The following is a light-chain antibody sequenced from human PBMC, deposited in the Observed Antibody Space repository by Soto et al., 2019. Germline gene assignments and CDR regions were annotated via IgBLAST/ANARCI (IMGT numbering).Light chain of an antibody. Sequence: QSVLTQPPSVSGAPGQRVTISCTGSRSNIGAGYDVHWYQQLPGTAPKLLIYGNNNRPSGVLDRFSGSKSGTSASLAITGLQAEDEADYYCQSYDSSLSGSVFGGGTKLTVL. CDR3: QSYDSSLSGSV. V-gene: IGLV1-40*01. CDR2: GNN. CDR1: RSNIGAGYD. J-gene: IGLJ2*01.